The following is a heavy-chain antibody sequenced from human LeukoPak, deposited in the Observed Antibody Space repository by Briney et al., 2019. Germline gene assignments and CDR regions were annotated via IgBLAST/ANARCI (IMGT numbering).Heavy chain of an antibody. D-gene: IGHD3-22*01. CDR1: GGSISSSSYY. V-gene: IGHV4-39*01. Sequence: SDTLSLTCTVSGGSISSSSYYWGWIRQPPGKGLEWIGSIYYSGSTYYNPSLKSRVTISVDTSKNQFSLKLSSVTAADTAVYYCGSSGYQDYWGQGTLVTVSS. CDR2: IYYSGST. CDR3: GSSGYQDY. J-gene: IGHJ4*02.